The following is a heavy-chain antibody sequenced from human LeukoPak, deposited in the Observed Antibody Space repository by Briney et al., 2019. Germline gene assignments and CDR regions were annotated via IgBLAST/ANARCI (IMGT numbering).Heavy chain of an antibody. CDR2: IYTSGST. D-gene: IGHD2-8*01. CDR3: ARAVGYCTNGVCSIGGYFDY. Sequence: SETLSLTCTVSGGSISSYYWSWIRQPAGKGLEWIGRIYTSGSTNYNPSLKSRVTISVDRSKNQFSLKLSSVTAADTAVYYCARAVGYCTNGVCSIGGYFDYWGQGTLVTVSS. J-gene: IGHJ4*02. V-gene: IGHV4-4*07. CDR1: GGSISSYY.